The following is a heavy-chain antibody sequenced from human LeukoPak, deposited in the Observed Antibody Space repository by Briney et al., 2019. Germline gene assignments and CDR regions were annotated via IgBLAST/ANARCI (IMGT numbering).Heavy chain of an antibody. D-gene: IGHD3-22*01. CDR2: IKRDGSER. V-gene: IGHV3-7*01. J-gene: IGHJ4*02. CDR3: ARDLPFYDSSGLPDYFDY. Sequence: GGSLRLSCAASGFTFSSYWMSWVRQAPGKGLEWVANIKRDGSERYYVDSVKGRFTISRDNAKNSLYLQMNSLRAEDTAVYYCARDLPFYDSSGLPDYFDYWGQGTLVTVSS. CDR1: GFTFSSYW.